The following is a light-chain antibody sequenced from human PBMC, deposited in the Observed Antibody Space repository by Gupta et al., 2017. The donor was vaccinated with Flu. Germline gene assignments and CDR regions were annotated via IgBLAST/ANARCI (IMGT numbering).Light chain of an antibody. CDR2: AAS. CDR1: QGISSY. J-gene: IGKJ1*01. V-gene: IGKV1-8*01. Sequence: GDRATITCRASQGISSYLAWYQQKPGKAPKLLIYAASTLQSGVPSRFSGSGSGTDFTLTISCLQSEDFATYYCQQYYSYPWTFGQGTKVEIK. CDR3: QQYYSYPWT.